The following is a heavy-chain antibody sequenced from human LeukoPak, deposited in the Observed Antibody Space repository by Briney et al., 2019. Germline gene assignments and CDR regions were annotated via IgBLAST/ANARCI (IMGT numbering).Heavy chain of an antibody. CDR3: AGLYSSGWYPDY. J-gene: IGHJ4*02. CDR1: AFTFSSRG. Sequence: QSGGSLRLSCAASAFTFSSRGMHWVRQAPGKGLEWGAAISYDGSNKYYADSVKCRFTTSRDNSKNTLYMQMNSLRAEDTAVYYCAGLYSSGWYPDYWGQGTLVTVSS. CDR2: ISYDGSNK. D-gene: IGHD6-19*01. V-gene: IGHV3-33*01.